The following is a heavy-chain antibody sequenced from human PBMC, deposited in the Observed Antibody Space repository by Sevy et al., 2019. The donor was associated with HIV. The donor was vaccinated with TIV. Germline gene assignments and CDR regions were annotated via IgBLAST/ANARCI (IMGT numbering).Heavy chain of an antibody. Sequence: ASVKVSCKASGYTFTSYGISWVRQAPGQGLEWMGWISAYNGNTNYAQKLQGRVTMTTDTSTSTAYMELRSLRSDDTAVYYCARGYCSSTSCYNSFDYWGQGTLVIVSS. CDR2: ISAYNGNT. V-gene: IGHV1-18*01. CDR1: GYTFTSYG. D-gene: IGHD2-2*02. J-gene: IGHJ4*02. CDR3: ARGYCSSTSCYNSFDY.